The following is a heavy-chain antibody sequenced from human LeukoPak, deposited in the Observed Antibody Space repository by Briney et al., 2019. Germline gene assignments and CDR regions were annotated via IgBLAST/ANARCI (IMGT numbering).Heavy chain of an antibody. CDR2: IRSIGDR. J-gene: IGHJ3*02. CDR3: ARLYSSGRYANAFDT. Sequence: GGSLRLSCEASGFTFGDYDMHWDRQATGKGLEWVSAIRSIGDRFYSGSVKGRFTISRENAKNTFYLEMNSLRVGDTAVYYCARLYSSGRYANAFDTWGQGTVVTVSS. V-gene: IGHV3-13*01. D-gene: IGHD6-19*01. CDR1: GFTFGDYD.